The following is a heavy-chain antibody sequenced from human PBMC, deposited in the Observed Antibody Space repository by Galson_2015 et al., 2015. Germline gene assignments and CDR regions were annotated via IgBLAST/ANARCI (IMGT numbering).Heavy chain of an antibody. CDR2: IIPIFGTA. CDR3: ARGRIVVVPAAINKDTDALDI. D-gene: IGHD2-2*02. CDR1: GGTFSSYA. Sequence: SVKVSCKASGGTFSSYAISWVRQAPGQGLEWMGGIIPIFGTANYAQKFQGRVTITADESTSTAYMELSSLRSEDTAVYYCARGRIVVVPAAINKDTDALDIWGQGTMVTVSS. V-gene: IGHV1-69*13. J-gene: IGHJ3*02.